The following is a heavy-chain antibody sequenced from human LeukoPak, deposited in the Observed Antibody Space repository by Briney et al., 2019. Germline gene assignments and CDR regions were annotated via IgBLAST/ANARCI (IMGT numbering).Heavy chain of an antibody. J-gene: IGHJ5*02. CDR3: AKDASSWNYNWFDP. Sequence: GGSLRLSCETSGFRFDDYTMHWVRQGPGKGLEWVAFIRYDGSNKYYADSVKGRFTISRDNSKNTLYLQMNSLRAEDTAVYYCAKDASSWNYNWFDPWGQGTLVTVSS. D-gene: IGHD6-13*01. CDR2: IRYDGSNK. V-gene: IGHV3-30*02. CDR1: GFRFDDYT.